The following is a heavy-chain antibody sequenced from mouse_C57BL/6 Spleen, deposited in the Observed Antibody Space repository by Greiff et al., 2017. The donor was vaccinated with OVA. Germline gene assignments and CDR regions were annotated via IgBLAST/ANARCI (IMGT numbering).Heavy chain of an antibody. CDR3: ARKEIYYDYSY. CDR1: GYTFTSYW. V-gene: IGHV1-50*01. J-gene: IGHJ2*01. Sequence: QVQLKESGAELVKPGASVKLSCKASGYTFTSYWMQWVKQRPGQGLEWIGEIDPSDSYTNYNQKFKGKATLTVDTSSSTAYMQLSSLTSEDSAVYYCARKEIYYDYSYWGQGTTLTVSS. CDR2: IDPSDSYT. D-gene: IGHD2-4*01.